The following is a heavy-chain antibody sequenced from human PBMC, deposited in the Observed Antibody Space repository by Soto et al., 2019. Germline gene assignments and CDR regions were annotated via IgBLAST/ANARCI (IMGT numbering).Heavy chain of an antibody. V-gene: IGHV3-13*01. J-gene: IGHJ6*02. CDR3: ARELHGGSYGMDV. Sequence: EVQLVESGGGLVQPGGSLRLSCAASGFSFSNYDMHWVRQVTGKGLEWVSGITTDGDTYYPGSVKGRFTISREKAKNSLYLQRNSLSAGDTAVYYCARELHGGSYGMDVWGQGTTVTVSS. CDR2: ITTDGDT. CDR1: GFSFSNYD.